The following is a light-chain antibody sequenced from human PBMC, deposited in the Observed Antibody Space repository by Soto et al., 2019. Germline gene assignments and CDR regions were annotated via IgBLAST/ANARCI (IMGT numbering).Light chain of an antibody. CDR1: SSNIGAGYD. Sequence: QSVLTQPPSVSGAPGRRVTISCTGSSSNIGAGYDVYWYQQLPGTAPKLLIYGNNNRPSGVPDRFSGSKSGTSASLAITGLQSQDEADYYCQSYDSSLSGYVFGTGTKVTVL. CDR2: GNN. J-gene: IGLJ1*01. CDR3: QSYDSSLSGYV. V-gene: IGLV1-40*01.